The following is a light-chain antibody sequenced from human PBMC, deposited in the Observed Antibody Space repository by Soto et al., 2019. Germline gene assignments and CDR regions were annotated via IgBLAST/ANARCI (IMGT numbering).Light chain of an antibody. CDR2: WAS. V-gene: IGKV4-1*01. J-gene: IGKJ4*01. CDR3: QQYYSIPLT. CDR1: QTVLYNSNNKNY. Sequence: DIVMTQSPDSLGMSLGERATINCRSSQTVLYNSNNKNYLAWYQQKPGLPPKLLIYWASTRESGVPDRFSGSGSVTDFTLTISSLQAEDVAVYYCQQYYSIPLTFGGGTKVDIK.